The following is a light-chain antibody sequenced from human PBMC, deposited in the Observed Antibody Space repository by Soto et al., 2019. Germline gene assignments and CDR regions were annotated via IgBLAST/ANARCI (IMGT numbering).Light chain of an antibody. J-gene: IGLJ1*01. Sequence: QLVLTQPPSVSGAPGQRITISCTGSSSNIGAGYDVHWYQQLPGTAPKLLIFDNSNRPSGVPDRFSGSKSGTSASLAITGLQAEDEADYYCQSFDSSLSADVFGTGTKLTVL. CDR3: QSFDSSLSADV. CDR1: SSNIGAGYD. CDR2: DNS. V-gene: IGLV1-40*01.